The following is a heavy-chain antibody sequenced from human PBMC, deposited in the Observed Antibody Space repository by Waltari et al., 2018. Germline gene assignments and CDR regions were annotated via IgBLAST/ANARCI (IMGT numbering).Heavy chain of an antibody. J-gene: IGHJ4*02. Sequence: EVQLVASGGGLVQPGGSLILSCAASGFTFSIYSMNWVRQAPGKGLEWVSYISSSSSTMYYADSVKGRFTISRDNAKNSLSLQMNSLRAEDTAVYYCARDFASGSSSWYEIGHWGQGTLVTVSS. D-gene: IGHD6-13*01. CDR1: GFTFSIYS. V-gene: IGHV3-48*01. CDR2: ISSSSSTM. CDR3: ARDFASGSSSWYEIGH.